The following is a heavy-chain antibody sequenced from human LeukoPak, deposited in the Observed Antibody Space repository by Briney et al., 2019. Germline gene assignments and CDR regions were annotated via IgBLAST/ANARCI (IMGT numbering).Heavy chain of an antibody. CDR3: ARDRNLYTSGWIDAADI. D-gene: IGHD6-19*01. V-gene: IGHV3-30-3*01. CDR1: GFTFSSYA. CDR2: ISYDGNNK. Sequence: PGTSLKLSCAASGFTFSSYALHWVRQAPGKGLEWVAFISYDGNNKYYTGSVQDRFFISRDNSMHTLSLQMNGLTDQDTAVYYCARDRNLYTSGWIDAADIWGQGTMVTVSS. J-gene: IGHJ3*02.